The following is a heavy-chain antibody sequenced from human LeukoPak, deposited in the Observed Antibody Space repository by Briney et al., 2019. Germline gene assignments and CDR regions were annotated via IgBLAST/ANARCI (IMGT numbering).Heavy chain of an antibody. J-gene: IGHJ4*02. Sequence: PSETLSLTCAVYGGSFSGYYWSWIRQPPGKGLEWIGYIYYSGSTNYNPSLKSRVTISVDTSKNQFSLKLSSVTAADTAVYYCARTYSNPLGWANPVSSGWYYFDYWGQGTLVTVSS. CDR1: GGSFSGYY. V-gene: IGHV4-59*01. CDR3: ARTYSNPLGWANPVSSGWYYFDY. CDR2: IYYSGST. D-gene: IGHD6-19*01.